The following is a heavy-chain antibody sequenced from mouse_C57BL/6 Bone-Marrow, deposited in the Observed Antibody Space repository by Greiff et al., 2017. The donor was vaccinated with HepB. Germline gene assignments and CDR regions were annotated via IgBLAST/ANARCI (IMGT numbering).Heavy chain of an antibody. J-gene: IGHJ2*01. D-gene: IGHD1-3*01. CDR2: IHPISGST. V-gene: IGHV1-64*01. CDR3: ARGGVYPFYFDY. CDR1: GYTFTSYW. Sequence: QVQLQQPGAELVKPGASVKLSCKASGYTFTSYWMHWVKQRPGQGLEWIGMIHPISGSTNYNEKFKSKATLTVDKSSSTAYMQLSSLTSEDSAVYYCARGGVYPFYFDYWGQGTTLTVSS.